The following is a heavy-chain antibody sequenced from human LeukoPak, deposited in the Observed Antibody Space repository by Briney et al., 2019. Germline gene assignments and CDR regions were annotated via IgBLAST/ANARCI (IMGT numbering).Heavy chain of an antibody. D-gene: IGHD3-10*01. Sequence: PGGSLRLSCAASGFTFSSYGMHWVRQAPGKGLEWVAFIRYDGSNKYYADSVKGRFTISRDITKNSLYVQMNSPRAEDTAVYYCARERTPKYYYGSGSFDRYYDHWGQGTLVTVSS. V-gene: IGHV3-30*02. CDR3: ARERTPKYYYGSGSFDRYYDH. J-gene: IGHJ4*02. CDR1: GFTFSSYG. CDR2: IRYDGSNK.